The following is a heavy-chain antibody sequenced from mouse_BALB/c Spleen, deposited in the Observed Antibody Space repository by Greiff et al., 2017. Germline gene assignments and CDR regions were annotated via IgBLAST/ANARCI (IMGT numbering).Heavy chain of an antibody. CDR1: GFSLTSYG. CDR3: ARDSGNYVDYAMDY. CDR2: IWAGGST. D-gene: IGHD2-1*01. J-gene: IGHJ4*01. V-gene: IGHV2-9*02. Sequence: QVQLKESGPGLVAPSQSLSITCTVSGFSLTSYGVHWVRQPPGKGLEWLGVIWAGGSTNYNSALMSRLSISKDNSKSQVFLKMNSLQTDDTAMYYCARDSGNYVDYAMDYWGQGTSVTLSS.